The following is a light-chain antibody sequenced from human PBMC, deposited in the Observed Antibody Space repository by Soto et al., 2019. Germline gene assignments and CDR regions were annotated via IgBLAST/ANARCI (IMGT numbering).Light chain of an antibody. V-gene: IGKV3-11*01. CDR2: DAS. J-gene: IGKJ5*01. CDR3: QQRYNWIT. Sequence: EIVLTQSPATLSLSPGERATLSCRASQIVSSYLAWYKQKPGQAPRLLIYDASNRATGIPARFSGSGSGTDFTLTISSLEPEDFAVYYCQQRYNWITFGQGTRLE. CDR1: QIVSSY.